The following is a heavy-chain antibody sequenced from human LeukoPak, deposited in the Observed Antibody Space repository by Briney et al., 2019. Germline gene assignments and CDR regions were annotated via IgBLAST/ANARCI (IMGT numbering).Heavy chain of an antibody. J-gene: IGHJ4*02. CDR2: ISDSGVKT. V-gene: IGHV3-23*01. Sequence: GGSLRLSCAASGFTFSTFSNYGMRWVRQAPGKGLEWVSAISDSGVKTYYADSMKGRFTISRDNSKNPLYLQMNSLRAEDTAVYYCAKHGSGRYFDYWGQGTLVTVSS. D-gene: IGHD6-19*01. CDR1: GFTFSTFSNYG. CDR3: AKHGSGRYFDY.